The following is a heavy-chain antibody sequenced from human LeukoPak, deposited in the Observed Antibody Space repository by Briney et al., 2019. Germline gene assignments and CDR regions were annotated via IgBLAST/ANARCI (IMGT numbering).Heavy chain of an antibody. CDR1: GFIFNHHW. J-gene: IGHJ4*02. CDR2: IKEDESAK. D-gene: IGHD3-16*01. V-gene: IGHV3-7*01. Sequence: GSLRLSCVGSGFIFNHHWMSWVRQAPGKGLDWVANIKEDESAKFYADSVRGRFTISRDNAKNSVYLQMNNLRVEDTAVYYCARAVDVADYWGRGILVTVSS. CDR3: ARAVDVADY.